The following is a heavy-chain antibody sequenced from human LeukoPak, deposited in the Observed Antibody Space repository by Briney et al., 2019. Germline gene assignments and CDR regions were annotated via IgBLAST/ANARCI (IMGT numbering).Heavy chain of an antibody. CDR2: IYYSGST. Sequence: SETLSLTCTVSGGSISSYYWSWIRQPPGKGLEWIGYIYYSGSTNYNPSLKSRVTISVDTSKNQFSLKLSSVTAADTAVYYCARQTDYYDSSGPYDYWGQGTLATVSS. V-gene: IGHV4-59*08. CDR1: GGSISSYY. J-gene: IGHJ4*02. CDR3: ARQTDYYDSSGPYDY. D-gene: IGHD3-22*01.